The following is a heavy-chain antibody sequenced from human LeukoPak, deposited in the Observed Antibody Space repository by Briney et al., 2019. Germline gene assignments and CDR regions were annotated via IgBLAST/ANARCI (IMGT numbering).Heavy chain of an antibody. CDR2: IYTSGST. CDR1: GDSISSNY. CDR3: AREGFGDILTGYYRGIIDY. J-gene: IGHJ4*02. Sequence: PSETLSLTCTVSGDSISSNYWSWIRQPAGKGLEWIGRIYTSGSTNYNPSLKSRVTMSVDTSKNRFSLKLSSVTAADTAVYYCAREGFGDILTGYYRGIIDYWGQGTLVTVSS. D-gene: IGHD3-9*01. V-gene: IGHV4-4*07.